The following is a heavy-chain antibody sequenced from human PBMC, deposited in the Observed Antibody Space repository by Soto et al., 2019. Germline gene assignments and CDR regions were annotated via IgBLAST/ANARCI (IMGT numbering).Heavy chain of an antibody. CDR3: ARDEGLSSGLNAFDI. CDR2: IIPIFGTA. CDR1: GGTFSSYA. Sequence: AASVKVSCKASGGTFSSYAISWVRQAPGQGLEWMGGIIPIFGTANYAQKFQGRVTITADESTSTAYMELSSLRSEDTAVYYCARDEGLSSGLNAFDIWGQGTMVTV. D-gene: IGHD3-16*02. J-gene: IGHJ3*02. V-gene: IGHV1-69*13.